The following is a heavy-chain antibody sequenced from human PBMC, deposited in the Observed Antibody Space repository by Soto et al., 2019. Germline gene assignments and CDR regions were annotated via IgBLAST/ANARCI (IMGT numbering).Heavy chain of an antibody. V-gene: IGHV1-18*04. CDR1: GYTFTSYG. CDR3: ERDAWKRYYYDSSGYYYDYYGMDV. J-gene: IGHJ6*02. D-gene: IGHD3-22*01. Sequence: ASVKVSCKASGYTFTSYGISWVRQAPGQGLEWMGWISAYNGNTNYAQELQGRVTMTTDTATSTAYMELRSLRSDDTAVYYCERDAWKRYYYDSSGYYYDYYGMDVWGQGTKVTVCS. CDR2: ISAYNGNT.